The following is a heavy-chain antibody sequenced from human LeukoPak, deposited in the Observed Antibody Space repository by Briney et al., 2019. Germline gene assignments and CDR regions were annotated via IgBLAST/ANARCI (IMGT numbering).Heavy chain of an antibody. Sequence: GGSLRLSCAASGFTLSSYGMHWVRQAPGKGLEWVAVISYDGSNKYYADSVKGRFTISRDNSKNTLYLQMNSLRAEDTAVYYCAKDSLRYCSSTSCYFDYWGQGTLVTVSS. D-gene: IGHD2-2*01. CDR1: GFTLSSYG. J-gene: IGHJ4*02. CDR3: AKDSLRYCSSTSCYFDY. CDR2: ISYDGSNK. V-gene: IGHV3-30*18.